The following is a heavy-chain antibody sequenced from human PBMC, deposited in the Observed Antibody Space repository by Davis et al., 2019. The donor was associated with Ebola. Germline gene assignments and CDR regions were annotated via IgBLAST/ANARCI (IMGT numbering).Heavy chain of an antibody. J-gene: IGHJ6*02. D-gene: IGHD4-11*01. CDR3: ARDDYSNYYGMDV. CDR1: GCSISSYY. Sequence: SEPLSPTCPVPGCSISSYYWSWIRQPPGKGLEWIGYIYYSGSTNYNPSLKSRVTISVDKSKNQFSLKLSSVTAADTAVYYCARDDYSNYYGMDVWGQGTTVTVSS. V-gene: IGHV4-59*12. CDR2: IYYSGST.